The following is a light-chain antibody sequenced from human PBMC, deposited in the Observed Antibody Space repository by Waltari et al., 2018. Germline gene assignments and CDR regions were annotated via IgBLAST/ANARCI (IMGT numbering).Light chain of an antibody. CDR3: CSYVGLGTYV. J-gene: IGLJ1*01. V-gene: IGLV2-23*02. CDR2: EVT. CDR1: SSDVGNYNL. Sequence: QSGLAQPASASGSPGQSLTITCTGTSSDVGNYNLSSWYQQTPGKAPRLLIYEVTKRAPGTSDRFSASKSGNTASLSISGLQAQEDEADYYCCSYVGLGTYVFGTGTKVTV.